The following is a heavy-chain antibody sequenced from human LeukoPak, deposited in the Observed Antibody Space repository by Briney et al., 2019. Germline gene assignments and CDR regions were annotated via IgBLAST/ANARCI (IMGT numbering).Heavy chain of an antibody. CDR2: ISGSGGST. D-gene: IGHD3-3*01. Sequence: GGSLRLSCAASGFTFSSYEMNWVRQAPGKGLEWVSAISGSGGSTYYADSVKGRFTISRDNSKNTLYLQMNSLRAEDTAVYYCAKGTYYDFWSGYLGRGYFDYWGQGTLVTVSS. CDR3: AKGTYYDFWSGYLGRGYFDY. CDR1: GFTFSSYE. V-gene: IGHV3-23*01. J-gene: IGHJ4*02.